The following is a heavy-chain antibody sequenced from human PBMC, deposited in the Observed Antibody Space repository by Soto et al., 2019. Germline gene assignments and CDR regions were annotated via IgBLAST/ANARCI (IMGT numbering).Heavy chain of an antibody. CDR1: GYTLTELS. J-gene: IGHJ4*02. CDR2: FDPDDGEA. Sequence: ASVKVSYKVSGYTLTELSMHWLRQAPGKGLEWMGVFDPDDGEANYAQKFQGRVTITADESTSTAYMELSSLRSEDTAVYYCARERRRNFDYWGQGTLVTVSS. CDR3: ARERRRNFDY. V-gene: IGHV1-24*01.